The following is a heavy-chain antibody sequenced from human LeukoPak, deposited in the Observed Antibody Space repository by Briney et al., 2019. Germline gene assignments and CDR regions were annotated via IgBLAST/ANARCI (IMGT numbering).Heavy chain of an antibody. D-gene: IGHD3-22*01. CDR1: GFTFCDYY. Sequence: GGSLRLSCAASGFTFCDYYMSRIRQAQGKGLEWVSYISSSGSTIFYADSVQGRFTISRDNAKTSLYLQMTSLRAEDTAVYYCAIVSSGYYSEYFQHWGQGTLVPVGS. V-gene: IGHV3-11*01. CDR3: AIVSSGYYSEYFQH. J-gene: IGHJ1*01. CDR2: ISSSGSTI.